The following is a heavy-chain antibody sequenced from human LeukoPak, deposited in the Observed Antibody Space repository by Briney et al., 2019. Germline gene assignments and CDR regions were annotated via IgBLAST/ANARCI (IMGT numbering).Heavy chain of an antibody. D-gene: IGHD1-1*01. CDR3: AKDMSGWNDGPSFDY. Sequence: GGSLRLSCAASGFTFDDYAMHWVRQAPGKGLEWVSGISWNSGSIGYADSVKGRFTISRGNAKNSLYLQMNSLRAEDTALYYCAKDMSGWNDGPSFDYWGQGTLVTVSS. V-gene: IGHV3-9*01. CDR1: GFTFDDYA. J-gene: IGHJ4*02. CDR2: ISWNSGSI.